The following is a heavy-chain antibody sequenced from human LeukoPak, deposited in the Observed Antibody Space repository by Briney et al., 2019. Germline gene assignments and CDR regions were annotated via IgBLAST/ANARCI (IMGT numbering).Heavy chain of an antibody. CDR2: ISGSDDGT. CDR3: AKDSRHRIVGTTTFLDY. Sequence: PGGSLRLSCAASGFTFSTYAMSWVRQIPGKGLEWVSAISGSDDGTYYADSVKGRFTISRDNSRNTLYLQMNSLRAEDTAVYYCAKDSRHRIVGTTTFLDYWGQGTLVTVSS. CDR1: GFTFSTYA. D-gene: IGHD1-26*01. J-gene: IGHJ4*02. V-gene: IGHV3-23*01.